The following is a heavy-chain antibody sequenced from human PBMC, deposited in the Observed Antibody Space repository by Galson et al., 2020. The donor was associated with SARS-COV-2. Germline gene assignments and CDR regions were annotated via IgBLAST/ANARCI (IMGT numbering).Heavy chain of an antibody. CDR2: TYYNGKT. Sequence: SETLSLTCTVSGGSMNFYYWSWIRQPPGKGLEWIGNTYYNGKTDYNPSLKSRVVISVDTSMNHFSLRLNSVTAADTAIYYCARHREGLPFDLASWGQGTLVTVSS. D-gene: IGHD3-3*01. V-gene: IGHV4-59*08. CDR3: ARHREGLPFDLAS. J-gene: IGHJ5*02. CDR1: GGSMNFYY.